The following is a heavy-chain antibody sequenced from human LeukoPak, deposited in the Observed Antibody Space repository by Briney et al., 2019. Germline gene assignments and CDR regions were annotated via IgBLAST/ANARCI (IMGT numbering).Heavy chain of an antibody. CDR3: AKDRIAAAGTGEGFDY. J-gene: IGHJ4*02. CDR2: IPYDGSNK. V-gene: IGHV3-30*18. CDR1: GFTFSSYG. Sequence: PGGSLRLSCAASGFTFSSYGMHGVRQAPAKGLEGVAVIPYDGSNKYYADSVKGRFTISRDNSKNTLYLQMNSLRAEDTAVYYCAKDRIAAAGTGEGFDYWGQGTLVTVSS. D-gene: IGHD6-13*01.